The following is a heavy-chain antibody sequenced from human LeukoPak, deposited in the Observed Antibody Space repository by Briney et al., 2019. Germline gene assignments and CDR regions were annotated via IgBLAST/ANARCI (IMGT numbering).Heavy chain of an antibody. CDR3: ARGLEWGDGFDI. D-gene: IGHD1-1*01. J-gene: IGHJ3*02. V-gene: IGHV4-4*08. CDR2: VYISGST. Sequence: SETLSLTCTVSGGSISDYFWSWVRQSPGKGLEWIGRVYISGSTNYNPSLKSRVTISVDTSKNHFSLKLTSVTAADTAVYYCARGLEWGDGFDIWGQGTMVTVSP. CDR1: GGSISDYF.